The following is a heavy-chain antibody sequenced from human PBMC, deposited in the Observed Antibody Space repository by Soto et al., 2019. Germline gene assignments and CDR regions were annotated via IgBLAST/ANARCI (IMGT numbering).Heavy chain of an antibody. CDR1: GFTFRSYF. D-gene: IGHD1-20*01. V-gene: IGHV3-74*01. J-gene: IGHJ6*02. CDR2: VTGDGSTT. CDR3: ARENWYSMDV. Sequence: EVQLVESGGGSVQPGGSLRLSCAASGFTFRSYFMAWVRQAPGKGLVLVSQVTGDGSTTNYADSVRGRFTISRDNAKNTVYLQMNCLRDEDTAIYYCARENWYSMDVWGQGTTVTVSS.